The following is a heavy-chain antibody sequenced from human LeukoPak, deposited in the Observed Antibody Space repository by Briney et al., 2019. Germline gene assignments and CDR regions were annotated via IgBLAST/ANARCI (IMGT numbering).Heavy chain of an antibody. D-gene: IGHD2-2*01. CDR3: ARGGVIPGDIVVVPAASYYMDV. V-gene: IGHV1-2*02. Sequence: ASVKVSCKASGYTFTGYYMHWVRQAPGQGLEWMGWINPNSGGTNYAQKFQGRVTMTRDTPISTAYMELSRLRSDDTAVYYCARGGVIPGDIVVVPAASYYMDVWGKGTTVTVSS. CDR2: INPNSGGT. CDR1: GYTFTGYY. J-gene: IGHJ6*03.